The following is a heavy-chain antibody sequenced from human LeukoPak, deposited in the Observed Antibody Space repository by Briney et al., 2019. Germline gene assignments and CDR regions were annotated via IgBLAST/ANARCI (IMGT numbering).Heavy chain of an antibody. J-gene: IGHJ4*02. D-gene: IGHD1-26*01. Sequence: GGSLRLSCAASGFTFGDYDMHWVRQAPGKGLEWVSLIRADGATTRYTDSVKGRFTISRDNSKDSLYLQMNSLRTEGTALYYCARDNTGSYEYWGQGTLVTVSP. CDR3: ARDNTGSYEY. CDR1: GFTFGDYD. V-gene: IGHV3-43*02. CDR2: IRADGATT.